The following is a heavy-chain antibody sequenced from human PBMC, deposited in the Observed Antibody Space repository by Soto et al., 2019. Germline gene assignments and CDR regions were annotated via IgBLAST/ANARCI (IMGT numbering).Heavy chain of an antibody. CDR2: ISGSGVST. J-gene: IGHJ4*02. D-gene: IGHD6-19*01. CDR3: AKEVGYSSGYDYFDY. Sequence: EVQLLGSGGGLVQPGGSLRLSCAASGFTFSSYAMSWVRQAPGKGLEWVSGISGSGVSTHYADSVKGRFTISRDNSKKTLYLQMNSLRAEDTAAYYCAKEVGYSSGYDYFDYWGQGTLVTVSS. CDR1: GFTFSSYA. V-gene: IGHV3-23*01.